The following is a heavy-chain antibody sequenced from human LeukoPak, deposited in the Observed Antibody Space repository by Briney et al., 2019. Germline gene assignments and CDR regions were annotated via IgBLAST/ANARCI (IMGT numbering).Heavy chain of an antibody. V-gene: IGHV1-2*02. Sequence: GASVKVSCKASGYTFTSYDINWVRQAPGQGLEWMGWIDPNSGGTNYAQKFQGRVTMTRDTSISTAYMELSRLRSDDTAVYYCATGGDHWSGYFDYWGQGTLVTVSS. CDR1: GYTFTSYD. CDR2: IDPNSGGT. CDR3: ATGGDHWSGYFDY. D-gene: IGHD3-3*01. J-gene: IGHJ4*02.